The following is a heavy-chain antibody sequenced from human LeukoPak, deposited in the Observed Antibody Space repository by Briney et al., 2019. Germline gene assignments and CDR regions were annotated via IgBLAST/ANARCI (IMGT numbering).Heavy chain of an antibody. V-gene: IGHV4-38-2*02. J-gene: IGHJ4*02. CDR2: IFHSGRT. CDR3: ARDVAGLYYFDY. Sequence: SETLSLTCSVSDYSIRDDYYWGWLRQPSGKGLEWIGSIFHSGRTPYNPSLKSRVTMSVDTSKNQFSLKLSSVAAADTAIYYCARDVAGLYYFDYWGQGTLVTVSS. CDR1: DYSIRDDYY. D-gene: IGHD2-15*01.